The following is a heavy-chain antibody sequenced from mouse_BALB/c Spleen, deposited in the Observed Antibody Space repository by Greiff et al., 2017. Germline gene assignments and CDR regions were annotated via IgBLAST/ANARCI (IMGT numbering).Heavy chain of an antibody. CDR3: ARGELVWYAMDY. J-gene: IGHJ4*01. CDR1: GYTFTSYY. D-gene: IGHD2-2*01. Sequence: VQLQQSGPELVKPGASVRISCKASGYTFTSYYIHWVKQRPGQGLEWIGWIYPGNVNTKYNEKFKGKATLTADKSSSTAYMQLSSLTSEDSAVYFCARGELVWYAMDYWGQGTSVTVSS. CDR2: IYPGNVNT. V-gene: IGHV1S56*01.